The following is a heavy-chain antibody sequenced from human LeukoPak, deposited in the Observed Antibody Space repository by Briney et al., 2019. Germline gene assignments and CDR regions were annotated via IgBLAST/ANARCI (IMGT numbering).Heavy chain of an antibody. CDR2: ISNSGGVA. Sequence: PGGSLRLSCAASGFTFSSYGMSWVRQAPGKRLEWVSGISNSGGVANYADSVKGRFTISRDNSKNTLYLQMDTLRAEDTAVYFCAKPHSGASFFDYWGQGALVTVSS. J-gene: IGHJ4*02. CDR1: GFTFSSYG. D-gene: IGHD2-15*01. CDR3: AKPHSGASFFDY. V-gene: IGHV3-23*01.